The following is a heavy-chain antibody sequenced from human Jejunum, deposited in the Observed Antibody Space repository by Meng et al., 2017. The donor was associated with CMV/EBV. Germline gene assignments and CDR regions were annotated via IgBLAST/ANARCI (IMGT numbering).Heavy chain of an antibody. Sequence: EAEVVEAGGDLVQPGGSLRLSCAASGFSVSSNYMSWVRQAPGKGLECVSISDPTGYTYYADSVKGRFSISSDSSRNTLYIEMNSLRVEDTAVYYCARGMYFSPWGQGTLVTVFS. D-gene: IGHD2-8*01. J-gene: IGHJ5*02. CDR2: SDPTGYT. CDR3: ARGMYFSP. CDR1: GFSVSSNY. V-gene: IGHV3-66*01.